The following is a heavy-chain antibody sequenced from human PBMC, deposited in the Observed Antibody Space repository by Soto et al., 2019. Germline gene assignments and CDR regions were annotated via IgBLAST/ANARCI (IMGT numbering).Heavy chain of an antibody. CDR1: GYSFTSYW. J-gene: IGHJ4*02. Sequence: PGESLKISCKGSGYSFTSYWIGWVRQMPGKGLEWMGIIYPGDSDTRYSPSFQGQVTISADKSISTAYLQWSSLKASKNPKYYRARHGSGTYFDYWGQGSLVTISS. CDR3: ARHGSGTYFDY. CDR2: IYPGDSDT. V-gene: IGHV5-51*01. D-gene: IGHD3-10*01.